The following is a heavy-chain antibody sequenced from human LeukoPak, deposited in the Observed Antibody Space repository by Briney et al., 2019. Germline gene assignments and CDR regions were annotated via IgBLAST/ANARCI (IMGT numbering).Heavy chain of an antibody. V-gene: IGHV3-74*01. CDR3: ARADRGVVFDI. CDR1: GFTFSRYW. CDR2: VNSDGSKT. D-gene: IGHD3-10*01. Sequence: PGGSLRLSCAASGFTFSRYWTHWVRQAPGKGPVWVSRVNSDGSKTNYADSVKGRFTTSRDNAKNTLYLQMNSLRAEDTAMYYCARADRGVVFDIWGQGTMVTASS. J-gene: IGHJ3*02.